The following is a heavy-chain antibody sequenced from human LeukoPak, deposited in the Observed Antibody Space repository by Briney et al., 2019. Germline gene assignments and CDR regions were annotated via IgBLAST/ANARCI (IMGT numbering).Heavy chain of an antibody. CDR3: AREGYYDILTAYYGDFDY. V-gene: IGHV1-46*01. D-gene: IGHD3-9*01. CDR2: INPSGGST. Sequence: ASVKVSFKASGYTFTRYYMHWVRQAPGQGLEWMGIINPSGGSTSYAQQFQGRVTMTRDTSTSTVYMGLSSLRSDDTAVYYCAREGYYDILTAYYGDFDYWGQGTLVTVSS. CDR1: GYTFTRYY. J-gene: IGHJ4*02.